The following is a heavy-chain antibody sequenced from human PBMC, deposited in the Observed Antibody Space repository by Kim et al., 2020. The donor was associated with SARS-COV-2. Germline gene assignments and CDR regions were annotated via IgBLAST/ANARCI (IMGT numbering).Heavy chain of an antibody. J-gene: IGHJ6*02. CDR1: GFTFSSYS. CDR3: ARVELLRFLEWPDPGMDV. D-gene: IGHD3-3*01. CDR2: ISSSSSYI. V-gene: IGHV3-21*01. Sequence: GGSLRLSCAASGFTFSSYSMNWVRQAPGKGLEWVSSISSSSSYIYYADSVKGRFTISRDNAENSLYLQMNSLRAEDTAVYYCARVELLRFLEWPDPGMDVWGQGTTVTVSS.